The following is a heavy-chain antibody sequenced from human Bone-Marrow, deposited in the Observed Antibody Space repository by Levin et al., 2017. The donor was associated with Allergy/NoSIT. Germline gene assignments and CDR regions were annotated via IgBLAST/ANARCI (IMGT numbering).Heavy chain of an antibody. CDR2: IYPGDSDT. CDR1: GYSFTSYW. Sequence: GGSLRLSCKGSGYSFTSYWIGWVRQMPGKGLEWMGIIYPGDSDTRYSPSFQGQVTISADKSISTAYLQWSSLKASDTAMYYCARLRYCSSTSCRDNSANLKGRYYYYMDVWGKGTTVTVSS. D-gene: IGHD2-2*01. J-gene: IGHJ6*03. CDR3: ARLRYCSSTSCRDNSANLKGRYYYYMDV. V-gene: IGHV5-51*01.